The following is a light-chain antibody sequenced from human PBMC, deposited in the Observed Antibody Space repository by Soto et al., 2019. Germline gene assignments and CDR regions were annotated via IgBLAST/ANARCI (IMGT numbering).Light chain of an antibody. V-gene: IGKV3-20*01. CDR3: QQCGGSPLFS. J-gene: IGKJ3*01. CDR2: TTS. CDR1: QSVTSSC. Sequence: EIVFTQSPCTLSLSPGERATLSCTASQSVTSSCLAWYQRKPGQAPRLLIHTTSIRATDIPDRFSGSGSGTDFTLTISRLEPEDSAVYYCQQCGGSPLFSFGPGTKVDIK.